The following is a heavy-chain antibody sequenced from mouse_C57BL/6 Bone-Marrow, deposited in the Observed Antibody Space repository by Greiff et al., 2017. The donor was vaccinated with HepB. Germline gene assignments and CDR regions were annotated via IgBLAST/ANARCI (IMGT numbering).Heavy chain of an antibody. Sequence: VQLQQSGAELVRPGASVKLSCTASGFNIKDDYMHWVKQRPEQGLEWIGWIDPENGDTEYASKFQGKATITADTSSNTAYLQLSSLTPEDTAVYYCTTRTTIVNLYYFDYWGQGTTLTVSS. V-gene: IGHV14-4*01. D-gene: IGHD2-5*01. CDR1: GFNIKDDY. J-gene: IGHJ2*01. CDR2: IDPENGDT. CDR3: TTRTTIVNLYYFDY.